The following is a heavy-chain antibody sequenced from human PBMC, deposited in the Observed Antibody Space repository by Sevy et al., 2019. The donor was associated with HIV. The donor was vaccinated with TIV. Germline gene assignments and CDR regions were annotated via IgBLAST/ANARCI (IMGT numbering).Heavy chain of an antibody. CDR2: FDPEDGET. D-gene: IGHD3-22*01. CDR1: GYTLTQLS. CDR3: ATTKDYYDSSGSPFDY. J-gene: IGHJ4*02. V-gene: IGHV1-24*01. Sequence: ASVKVSCKVSGYTLTQLSMHWVRQAPGKRLEWMGSFDPEDGETLYAQNFQGRVTMTEDTSTDTAYMALSSLRSEDTAIYYCATTKDYYDSSGSPFDYWGQGTLVTVSS.